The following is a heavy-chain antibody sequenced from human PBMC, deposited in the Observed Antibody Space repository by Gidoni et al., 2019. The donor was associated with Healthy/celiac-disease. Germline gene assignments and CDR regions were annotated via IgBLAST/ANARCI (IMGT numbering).Heavy chain of an antibody. CDR2: ISSSGSTI. V-gene: IGHV3-48*03. CDR3: ARDALYYDSSGYQPNWFDP. D-gene: IGHD3-22*01. CDR1: GFPFSSYE. Sequence: EVQLVESGGGLVQPGGSLRLSCAASGFPFSSYEMNWVRQAPGKGLEWVSYISSSGSTIYYADSVTVRFTISRDNAKNSLYLQMNSLRAEDTAVYYCARDALYYDSSGYQPNWFDPWGQGTLVTVSS. J-gene: IGHJ5*02.